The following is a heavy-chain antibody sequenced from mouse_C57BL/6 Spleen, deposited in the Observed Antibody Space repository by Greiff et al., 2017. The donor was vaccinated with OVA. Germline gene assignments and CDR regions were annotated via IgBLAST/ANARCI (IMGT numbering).Heavy chain of an antibody. Sequence: VHVKQSGPELVKPGASVKMSCKASGYTFTDYYMHWVKQSHGKSLEWIGYIYPNNGGNGYNQKFKGKATLTVDKSSSTAYMELRSLTSEDSAVYYCARSVRRGSYFDYWGQGTTLTVSS. D-gene: IGHD2-14*01. V-gene: IGHV1-34*01. CDR2: IYPNNGGN. CDR3: ARSVRRGSYFDY. CDR1: GYTFTDYY. J-gene: IGHJ2*01.